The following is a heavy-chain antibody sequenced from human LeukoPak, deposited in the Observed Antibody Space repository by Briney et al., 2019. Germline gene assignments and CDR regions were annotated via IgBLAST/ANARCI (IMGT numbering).Heavy chain of an antibody. CDR2: ISSSSSYI. D-gene: IGHD3-9*01. V-gene: IGHV3-21*01. CDR1: GFTFSSHS. Sequence: PGGSLRLSCAASGFTFSSHSMNWVRQAPGKGLEWVSSISSSSSYIYYADSVKGRFTISRDNAENSLDLQMNSLRAEDTAVYYCARDHFGWYDMDVWGKGTTVTVSS. J-gene: IGHJ6*03. CDR3: ARDHFGWYDMDV.